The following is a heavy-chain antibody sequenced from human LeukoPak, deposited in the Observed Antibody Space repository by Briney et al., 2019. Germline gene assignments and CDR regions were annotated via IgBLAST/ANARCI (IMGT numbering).Heavy chain of an antibody. V-gene: IGHV3-23*01. CDR2: ISGSSTT. CDR3: ARDPRTTGKSNYGMDV. D-gene: IGHD4-17*01. Sequence: GGSLRLSCAASGFTFSSYSMSWVRQAPGEGLEWVSAISGSSTTYYADSVKGRFTISRDNSKNTLYLQMNSLRAEDTAVYYCARDPRTTGKSNYGMDVWGQGTTVTVSS. CDR1: GFTFSSYS. J-gene: IGHJ6*02.